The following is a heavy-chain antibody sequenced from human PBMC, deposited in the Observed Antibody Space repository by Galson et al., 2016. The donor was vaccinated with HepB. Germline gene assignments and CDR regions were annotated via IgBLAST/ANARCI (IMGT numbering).Heavy chain of an antibody. CDR2: IYYSGST. CDR1: Y. J-gene: IGHJ4*02. D-gene: IGHD2-15*01. CDR3: ARHSSYYGNFDY. V-gene: IGHV4-39*01. Sequence: YWGWIRQPPGKGLEWIGSIYYSGSTYYNPSLKSRVAISVDTSKNQFSLNLSSVAAADTAVYYCARHSSYYGNFDYWGQGTLVTVSS.